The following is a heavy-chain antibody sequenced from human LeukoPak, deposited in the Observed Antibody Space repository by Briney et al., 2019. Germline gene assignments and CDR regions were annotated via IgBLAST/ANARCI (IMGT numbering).Heavy chain of an antibody. V-gene: IGHV3-7*01. J-gene: IGHJ4*02. CDR3: AKDPTSSFSYGNYHFDY. CDR1: GFTFSNYW. Sequence: GGSLSLSCAASGFTFSNYWMSWVRQAPGKGLEWVANIKQDGSKKEYVDSVKGRFTISRDNAKNSLYLQMNSLRAEDTAVYYCAKDPTSSFSYGNYHFDYWGQGTLVTVSS. D-gene: IGHD3-16*01. CDR2: IKQDGSKK.